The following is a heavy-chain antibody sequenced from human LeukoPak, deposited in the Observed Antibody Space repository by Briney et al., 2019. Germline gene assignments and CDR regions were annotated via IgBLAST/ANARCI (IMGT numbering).Heavy chain of an antibody. D-gene: IGHD4-17*01. CDR2: ISDNT. CDR3: AKSYGDYVAYFDY. CDR1: GFTFSMYA. V-gene: IGHV3-23*01. Sequence: GSLRLSCAVSGFTFSMYAMAWVRQAPGKGLEWVSGISDNTYYADSVRGRFTISRDNSKNTLYLQMNSLRAEDTAVYYCAKSYGDYVAYFDYWGQGTLVTVSS. J-gene: IGHJ4*02.